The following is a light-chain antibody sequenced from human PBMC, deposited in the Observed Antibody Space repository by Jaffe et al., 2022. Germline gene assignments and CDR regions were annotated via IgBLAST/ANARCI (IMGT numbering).Light chain of an antibody. CDR3: QQTYSTPLT. CDR2: GTS. J-gene: IGKJ4*01. Sequence: DIQMTQSPSSLSASVGDRVTITCRASQKMSNYLNWYQQKPGKAPNLLIYGTSTLQSGVPSRFTGSGSGTEFTLTISSLQPEDSATYYCQQTYSTPLTFGGGTKVEI. CDR1: QKMSNY. V-gene: IGKV1-39*01.